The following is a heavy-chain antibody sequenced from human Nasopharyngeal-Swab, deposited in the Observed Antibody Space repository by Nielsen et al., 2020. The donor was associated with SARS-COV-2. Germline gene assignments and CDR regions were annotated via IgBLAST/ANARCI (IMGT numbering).Heavy chain of an antibody. CDR3: AVGQHAGAFDY. Sequence: GESLKIPCAASGFTFSRYWMHWVRQAPGKGLVWVSRVNGEGSGTGPADSVKGRFTISRDNAKSMLYLQMNSLRAEDTAVYYCAVGQHAGAFDYWGQGTLVTVSS. CDR1: GFTFSRYW. CDR2: VNGEGSGT. J-gene: IGHJ4*02. D-gene: IGHD1-26*01. V-gene: IGHV3-74*01.